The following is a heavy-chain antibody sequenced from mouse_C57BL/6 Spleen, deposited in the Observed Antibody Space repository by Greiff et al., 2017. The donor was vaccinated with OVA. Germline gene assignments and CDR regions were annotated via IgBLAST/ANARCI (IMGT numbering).Heavy chain of an antibody. V-gene: IGHV5-6*01. J-gene: IGHJ4*01. CDR2: ISSGGSYT. CDR1: GFTFSSYG. Sequence: EVMLVESGGDLVKPGGSLKLSCAASGFTFSSYGMSWVRQTPDKRLEWVATISSGGSYTYYPDSVKGRSTISRDNAKNTLYLQMSSLKSEDTAKYYCARPYDYDPYYAMDYWGQGTSVTVAS. CDR3: ARPYDYDPYYAMDY. D-gene: IGHD2-4*01.